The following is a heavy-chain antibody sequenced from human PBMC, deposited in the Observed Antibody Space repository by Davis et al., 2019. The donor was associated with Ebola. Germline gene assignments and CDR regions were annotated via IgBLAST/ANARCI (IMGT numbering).Heavy chain of an antibody. CDR2: INPNSGGT. D-gene: IGHD3-3*01. CDR1: GYTFTGYY. V-gene: IGHV1-2*04. Sequence: ASVKVSCKASGYTFTGYYMHWVRQAPGQGLEWMGWINPNSGGTNYAQKFQGWVTMTRDTSISTAYMELRSLRSDDTAVYYCAIGRRVLEWLPNYYYYYGMDVWGQGTTVTVSS. J-gene: IGHJ6*02. CDR3: AIGRRVLEWLPNYYYYYGMDV.